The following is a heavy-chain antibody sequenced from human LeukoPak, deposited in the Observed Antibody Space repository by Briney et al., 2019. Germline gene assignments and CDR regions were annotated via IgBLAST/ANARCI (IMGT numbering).Heavy chain of an antibody. Sequence: GGSLRLSCAASGFTFSSYGMHWVRQAPGKGLEWVAFIRYDGSNKYYADSVKGRFSISRDDSKKTVYLQMNSLRPEDTALYYCAKDSILDHWGQGTLVTVSS. CDR1: GFTFSSYG. CDR3: AKDSILDH. CDR2: IRYDGSNK. V-gene: IGHV3-30*02. J-gene: IGHJ4*02.